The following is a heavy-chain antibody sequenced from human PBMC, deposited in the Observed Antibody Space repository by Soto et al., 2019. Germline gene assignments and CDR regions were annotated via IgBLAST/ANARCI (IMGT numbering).Heavy chain of an antibody. D-gene: IGHD2-2*01. CDR1: GGTFSSYT. CDR2: IIPILGIA. J-gene: IGHJ6*03. CDR3: ARDNYVPPAINHYYYYMDV. Sequence: QVQLVQSGAEVKKPGSSVKVSCKASGGTFSSYTISWVRQAPGQGLEWMGRIIPILGIANYAQKFQGRVTITADKSTSTAYMELSSLRSEDTAVYYCARDNYVPPAINHYYYYMDVWGKGSTVTVSS. V-gene: IGHV1-69*08.